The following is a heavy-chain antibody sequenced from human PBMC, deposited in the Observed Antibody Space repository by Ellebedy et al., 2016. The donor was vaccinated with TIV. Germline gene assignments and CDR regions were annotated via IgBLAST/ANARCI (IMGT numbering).Heavy chain of an antibody. CDR3: ATGAMVNGWWFDP. D-gene: IGHD5-18*01. CDR2: IYYSGST. Sequence: GSLRLSXTVSGGSISSYYWSWIRQPPGKGLEWIGYIYYSGSTNYNPSLKSRVTISVDTSKNQFSLKLSSVTAADTAVYYCATGAMVNGWWFDPWGQGTLVTVSS. CDR1: GGSISSYY. V-gene: IGHV4-59*01. J-gene: IGHJ5*02.